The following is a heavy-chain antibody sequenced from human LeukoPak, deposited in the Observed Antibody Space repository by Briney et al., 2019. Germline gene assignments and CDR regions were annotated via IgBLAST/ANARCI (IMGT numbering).Heavy chain of an antibody. D-gene: IGHD1-14*01. V-gene: IGHV3-7*01. CDR3: ARDPYNHNDVANYGAFDV. CDR1: GFTFSSHW. J-gene: IGHJ3*01. CDR2: IKQDGSQT. Sequence: GGSLRLSCAASGFTFSSHWMSWVRQAPGKGLEWVGNIKQDGSQTEYADSVKGRFTISRDNAKNSLYLQMNGLRAEETAVYYCARDPYNHNDVANYGAFDVWGQGTTVTVSS.